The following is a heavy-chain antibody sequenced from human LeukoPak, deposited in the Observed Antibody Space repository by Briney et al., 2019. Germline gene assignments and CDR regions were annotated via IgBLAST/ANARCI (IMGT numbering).Heavy chain of an antibody. D-gene: IGHD3-22*01. CDR2: IYYSGST. V-gene: IGHV4-30-4*01. Sequence: SETLSLTCTVSGGSISSGDYYWSWIRQPPGKGLEWIGYIYYSGSTYYSPSLKSRVTISVDTSKNQFSLKLSSVTAADTAVYYCARGRASKYYYDSSGYLDYWGQGTLVTVSS. CDR1: GGSISSGDYY. CDR3: ARGRASKYYYDSSGYLDY. J-gene: IGHJ4*02.